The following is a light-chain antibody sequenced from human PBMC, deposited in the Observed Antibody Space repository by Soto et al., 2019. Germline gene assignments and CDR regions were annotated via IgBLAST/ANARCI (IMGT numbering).Light chain of an antibody. CDR1: QSVGSN. J-gene: IGKJ1*01. CDR2: GAS. V-gene: IGKV3-15*01. Sequence: EMVMTQGAATLSVSPGERATLSCRASQSVGSNLAWYQQRPGQAPGLLIYGASTRAPGIPARFSGSGSGTEFTLTIASLQSEEFAVYYCQQYDAVVTFGQGTMVEIK. CDR3: QQYDAVVT.